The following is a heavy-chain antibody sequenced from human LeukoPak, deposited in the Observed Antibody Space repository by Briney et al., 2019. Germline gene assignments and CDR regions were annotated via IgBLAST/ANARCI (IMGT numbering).Heavy chain of an antibody. D-gene: IGHD3-16*01. CDR3: ARDSGRGAY. CDR1: GVSISSSSYY. J-gene: IGHJ4*02. CDR2: IYYSGST. V-gene: IGHV4-39*07. Sequence: SETLSLTCTVSGVSISSSSYYWGWIRQPPGKGLEWIGSIYYSGSTYYNPSLKSRVTISVDTSKNQFSLKLSSVTAADTAVYYCARDSGRGAYWGQGTLVTVSS.